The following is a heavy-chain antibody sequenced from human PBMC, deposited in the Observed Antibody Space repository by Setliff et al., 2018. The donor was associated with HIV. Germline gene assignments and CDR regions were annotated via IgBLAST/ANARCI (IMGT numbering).Heavy chain of an antibody. CDR2: MYYSGSI. CDR3: ARGFDYAQRPPLYYFDY. V-gene: IGHV4-39*07. CDR1: GGSITSRSYY. Sequence: SETLSLTCTVSGGSITSRSYYWGWIRQPPGKGLEWIGTMYYSGSIYYNPSLKSRVTISVDTSKNQFSLKLSSVTAADTAVYYCARGFDYAQRPPLYYFDYWGQGTLVTVSS. D-gene: IGHD2-2*01. J-gene: IGHJ4*02.